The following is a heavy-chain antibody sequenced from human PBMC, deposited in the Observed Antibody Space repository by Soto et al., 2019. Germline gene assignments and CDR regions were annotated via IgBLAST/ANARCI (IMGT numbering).Heavy chain of an antibody. CDR1: GFTFSSYS. J-gene: IGHJ3*02. CDR2: ISSSSSYI. CDR3: ARVVVDYYDSSGYLSAFDI. Sequence: GGSLRLSCAASGFTFSSYSMNWVRQAPGKGLEWVSSISSSSSYIYYADSVKGRFTISRDNAKNSLYLQMNSLRAEDTAVYYCARVVVDYYDSSGYLSAFDIWGQGTMVTVSS. D-gene: IGHD3-22*01. V-gene: IGHV3-21*01.